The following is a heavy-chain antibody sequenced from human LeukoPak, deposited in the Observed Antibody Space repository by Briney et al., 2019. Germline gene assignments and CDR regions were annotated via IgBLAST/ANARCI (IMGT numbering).Heavy chain of an antibody. D-gene: IGHD6-19*01. V-gene: IGHV1-2*02. CDR1: GYTFTGYY. CDR3: ARETAPQWLLRSPSHFDY. J-gene: IGHJ4*02. Sequence: GASVKVSCKASGYTFTGYYMHWVRQAPGQGLEWMGWINPNSGGTNYAQKFQGRVTMTRDTSISTAYMELSRLRSDDTAVYYCARETAPQWLLRSPSHFDYWGQGTLVTVSS. CDR2: INPNSGGT.